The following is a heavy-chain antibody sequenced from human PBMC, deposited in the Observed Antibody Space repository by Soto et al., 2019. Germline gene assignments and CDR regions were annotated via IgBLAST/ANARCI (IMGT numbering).Heavy chain of an antibody. J-gene: IGHJ3*01. CDR2: ISYDGDNK. CDR3: VKGDLDTAVVNSPDAFDF. D-gene: IGHD5-18*01. CDR1: GFMFNDYG. V-gene: IGHV3-30*18. Sequence: GGSLRLSCEASGFMFNDYGMHWVRQAPGKGLDWVAVISYDGDNKYYAQSVKGRFTISRDNSKNTLFLHMDSLRREDTAVYHCVKGDLDTAVVNSPDAFDFWGQGTRVTVS.